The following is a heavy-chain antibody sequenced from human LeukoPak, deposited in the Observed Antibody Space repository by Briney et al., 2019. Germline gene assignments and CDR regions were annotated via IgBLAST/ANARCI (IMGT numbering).Heavy chain of an antibody. CDR2: ISGSSSDR. Sequence: GGSLRLSCAASGFTFSLYYMTWLRQAPGKGLEWVSHISGSSSDRKYADSVKGRFTISRDNAKSSLYLQMNSLRAEDTSVYYCARDDDGDNPPDYWGQGTLVTVS. CDR1: GFTFSLYY. CDR3: ARDDDGDNPPDY. V-gene: IGHV3-11*05. D-gene: IGHD4-17*01. J-gene: IGHJ4*02.